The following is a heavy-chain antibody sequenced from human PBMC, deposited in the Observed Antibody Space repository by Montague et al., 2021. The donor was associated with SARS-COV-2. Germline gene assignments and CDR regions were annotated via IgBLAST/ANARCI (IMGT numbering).Heavy chain of an antibody. CDR2: ISSSSSYI. D-gene: IGHD1-26*01. CDR1: GFTFSSYS. J-gene: IGHJ4*02. V-gene: IGHV3-21*01. Sequence: LSLSFSASGFTFSSYSMNWVRQAPGKGLEWVSSISSSSSYIYYADSVKGRFTISRDNAKNSLYLQMNSLRAEDTAVYYCARDRGGSYPLDYWGQGTLVTVSS. CDR3: ARDRGGSYPLDY.